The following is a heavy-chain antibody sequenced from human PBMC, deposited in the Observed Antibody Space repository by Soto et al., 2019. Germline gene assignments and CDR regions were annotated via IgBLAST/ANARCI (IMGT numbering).Heavy chain of an antibody. CDR1: GGSISSSSYY. V-gene: IGHV4-39*01. J-gene: IGHJ4*02. CDR3: ARHFWSGYYPYYFDY. D-gene: IGHD3-3*01. CDR2: IYYSGST. Sequence: PSETLSLTCTVSGGSISSSSYYWGWIRQPPGKGLEWIGSIYYSGSTYYNPSLKSRVTISVDTSKNQFSLKLSTVTAADTAVYYCARHFWSGYYPYYFDYWGQGTLVTVSS.